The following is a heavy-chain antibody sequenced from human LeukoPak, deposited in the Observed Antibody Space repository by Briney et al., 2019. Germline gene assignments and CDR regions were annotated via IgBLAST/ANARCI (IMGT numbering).Heavy chain of an antibody. Sequence: GGSLRLSCAASGFTFSSYAMHWVRQAPGKGLEWVSYISSSGSTLYYADSVKGRITISRDNAKNSLYLQMNSLRAEDTAVYYCARRRYNWNAIDYWGQGTLVTVSS. CDR2: ISSSGSTL. CDR1: GFTFSSYA. V-gene: IGHV3-48*04. J-gene: IGHJ4*02. D-gene: IGHD1-20*01. CDR3: ARRRYNWNAIDY.